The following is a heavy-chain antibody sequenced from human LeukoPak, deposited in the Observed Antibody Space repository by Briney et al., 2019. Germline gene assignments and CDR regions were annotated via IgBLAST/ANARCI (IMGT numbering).Heavy chain of an antibody. Sequence: SVKVSCKASGGTFSSHAVSWVRQAPGQGLEWMGRIIPIFGTANYAQKFQGRVTITTDESTSTAYMELSSLRSEDTAVYYCARDLTHDYLRRGHFDYWGQGTLVTVSS. V-gene: IGHV1-69*05. CDR1: GGTFSSHA. J-gene: IGHJ4*02. CDR2: IIPIFGTA. D-gene: IGHD4-11*01. CDR3: ARDLTHDYLRRGHFDY.